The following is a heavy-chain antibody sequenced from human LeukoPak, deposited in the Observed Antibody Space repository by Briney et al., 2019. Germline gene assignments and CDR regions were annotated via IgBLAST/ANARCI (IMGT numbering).Heavy chain of an antibody. CDR1: GFTVSSNY. J-gene: IGHJ6*02. V-gene: IGHV3-66*01. Sequence: PGGSLRLSCAASGFTVSSNYMSWVRQAPGKGLEWVSVIYSGGSTYYADSVKGRFTISRDNSKNTLYLQMNSLRAEDTAVYYCARDPTYYDFWSGYYTPLSGMDVWGQGTTVTVSS. CDR3: ARDPTYYDFWSGYYTPLSGMDV. CDR2: IYSGGST. D-gene: IGHD3-3*01.